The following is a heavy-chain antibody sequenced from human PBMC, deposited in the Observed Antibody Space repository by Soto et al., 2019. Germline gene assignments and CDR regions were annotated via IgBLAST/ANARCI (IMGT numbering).Heavy chain of an antibody. J-gene: IGHJ6*02. CDR1: GFTFRSYA. CDR2: ISYDGSDK. D-gene: IGHD6-19*01. V-gene: IGHV3-30-3*01. CDR3: ATRYFSGWHARDYYGLDV. Sequence: QVRLMESGGGVVQPGRSLRLSCAASGFTFRSYAMHWVRQAPGKALEWVAVISYDGSDKYYADSVKGRFTISRDNSENTLYLQMNSLRVEDTSCFYRATRYFSGWHARDYYGLDVWGQGTTVTVSS.